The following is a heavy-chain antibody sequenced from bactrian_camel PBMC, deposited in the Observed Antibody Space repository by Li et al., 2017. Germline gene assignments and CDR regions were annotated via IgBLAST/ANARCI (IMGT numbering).Heavy chain of an antibody. V-gene: IGHV3S53*01. CDR1: GYFNSGNC. CDR3: AADPRPCTVIGPLLHDHAY. J-gene: IGHJ4*01. D-gene: IGHD2*01. CDR2: IDDDGST. Sequence: VQLVESGGGSVQAGGSLRLSCAGSGYFNSGNCMAWFRQAPGQEREGVASIDDDGSTEYSDSVRGRFTISTDDARNTLYLQMRRLKPEDTATYHCAADPRPCTVIGPLLHDHAYSGRGTQVTVS.